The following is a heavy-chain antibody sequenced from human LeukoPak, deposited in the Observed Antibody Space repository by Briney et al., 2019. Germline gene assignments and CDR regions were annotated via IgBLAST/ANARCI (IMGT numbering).Heavy chain of an antibody. J-gene: IGHJ4*02. V-gene: IGHV4-59*01. D-gene: IGHD3-10*01. Sequence: SETLSLTCFVSGGSMSGYYWSWIRQPPGKGLELIGHIYYTGDTVYNPSLNSRGTIFLDASVNQFSLKLTSVTTADTAIYYCARFRPSETRRGEATSLDHWGPGTLVIVSS. CDR3: ARFRPSETRRGEATSLDH. CDR2: IYYTGDT. CDR1: GGSMSGYY.